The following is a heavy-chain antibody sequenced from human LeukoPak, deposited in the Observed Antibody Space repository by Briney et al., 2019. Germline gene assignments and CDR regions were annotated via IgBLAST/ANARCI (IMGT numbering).Heavy chain of an antibody. V-gene: IGHV4-39*01. CDR3: ARLSIAALSSPDY. D-gene: IGHD6-6*01. Sequence: SETLSLTCTVSGGSISGSSYYWGWIRQPPGKGLEWIGSIYYSGSTYHNPSLKSRVTISVDTSKNQFSLKLNSVTATDTAVYYCARLSIAALSSPDYWGQGTLVTVSS. CDR2: IYYSGST. J-gene: IGHJ4*02. CDR1: GGSISGSSYY.